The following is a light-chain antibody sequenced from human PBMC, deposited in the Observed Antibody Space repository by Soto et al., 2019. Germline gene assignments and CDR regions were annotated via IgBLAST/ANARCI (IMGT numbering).Light chain of an antibody. CDR1: QSISTW. V-gene: IGKV1-5*01. Sequence: DIQMTQSPSTLSASVGDRVTITCRASQSISTWLAWYQQKAGRAPKLLIHDASSLESGVPSRLSGGGSGTEFTLTISSLQPDDFATYYCQQYNSYSGTFGQGTKVDIK. CDR2: DAS. CDR3: QQYNSYSGT. J-gene: IGKJ1*01.